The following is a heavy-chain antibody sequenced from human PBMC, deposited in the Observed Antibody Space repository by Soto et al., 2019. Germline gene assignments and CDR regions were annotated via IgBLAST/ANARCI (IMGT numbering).Heavy chain of an antibody. CDR3: ARDRCTIDSCYARLDD. V-gene: IGHV1-2*02. CDR2: INPNSGGT. CDR1: GYTFTAYY. D-gene: IGHD5-12*01. Sequence: GASVKVSCKASGYTFTAYYVHWVRQAPGQGLEWMGWINPNSGGTNYAQKFQGEFTMTSDTSISTAYMELSSLRYDDTAVYYCARDRCTIDSCYARLDDWGQGTLVTVSS. J-gene: IGHJ4*02.